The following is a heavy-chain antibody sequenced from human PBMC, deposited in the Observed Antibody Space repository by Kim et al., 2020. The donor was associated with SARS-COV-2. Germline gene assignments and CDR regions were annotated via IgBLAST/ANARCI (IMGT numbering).Heavy chain of an antibody. CDR1: GGTFSSYA. J-gene: IGHJ6*02. CDR2: IIPIFGTA. D-gene: IGHD2-2*01. V-gene: IGHV1-69*13. Sequence: SVKVSCKASGGTFSSYAISWVRQAPGQGLEWMGGIIPIFGTANYAQKFQGRVTITADESTSTAYMELSSLRSEDTAVYYCAREQAHCSSTSCYALPDLNYYYYGMDVWGQGTTVTVSS. CDR3: AREQAHCSSTSCYALPDLNYYYYGMDV.